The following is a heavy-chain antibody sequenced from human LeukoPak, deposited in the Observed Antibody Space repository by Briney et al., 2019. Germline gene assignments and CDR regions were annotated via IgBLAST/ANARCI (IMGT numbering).Heavy chain of an antibody. CDR3: ARDGSGSYYNGDRYYYYYYGMDV. V-gene: IGHV1-69*04. CDR2: IIPILGIA. CDR1: VGTFSSYA. D-gene: IGHD3-10*01. Sequence: SVKVSCKASVGTFSSYAISWVRQAPGQGLEWMGRIIPILGIANYAQKFQGRVTITADKSTSTAYMELSSLRSEDTAVYYCARDGSGSYYNGDRYYYYYYGMDVWGQGTTVTVSS. J-gene: IGHJ6*02.